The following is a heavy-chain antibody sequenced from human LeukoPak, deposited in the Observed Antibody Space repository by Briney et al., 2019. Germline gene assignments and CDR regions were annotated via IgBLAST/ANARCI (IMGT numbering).Heavy chain of an antibody. J-gene: IGHJ4*02. D-gene: IGHD3-16*01. Sequence: PGGSLRLSCAASGFTFSDFYMDWVRQSTGKGLEWLGRSRNKVNAYATEYAPSVKGSLTISRDESKNSLYLQIISARIEDTAVYYCARGDGGSYAYWGKGTLVTVSS. CDR1: GFTFSDFY. V-gene: IGHV3-72*01. CDR2: SRNKVNAYAT. CDR3: ARGDGGSYAY.